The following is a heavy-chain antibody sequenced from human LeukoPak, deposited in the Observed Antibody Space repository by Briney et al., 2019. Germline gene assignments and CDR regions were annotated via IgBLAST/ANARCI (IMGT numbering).Heavy chain of an antibody. CDR2: IYDSGSNA. D-gene: IGHD3-22*01. CDR1: GSSITSYY. Sequence: SETLYLTCTVSGSSITSYYWSWIRQPPGKGLEWIGYIYDSGSNADYNPSLKSRVTISVDTSENQFSLKLSSVTAADTAVYYCARAPGPYDSSGHYFNFEYWGQGTLVTVSS. V-gene: IGHV4-59*01. CDR3: ARAPGPYDSSGHYFNFEY. J-gene: IGHJ4*02.